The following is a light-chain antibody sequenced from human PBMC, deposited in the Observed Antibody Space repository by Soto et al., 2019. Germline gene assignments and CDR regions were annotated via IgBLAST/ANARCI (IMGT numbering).Light chain of an antibody. Sequence: QSVLTQPASVSGSPGQSITISCTGTSSDVGGYNYVSWYQQHPGKAPKLMIYDVSNRPSGVSNRFSGSKSGNTASLTISGLQAEDEADCYCSSYTSSSTQVFGTGTKLTVL. V-gene: IGLV2-14*01. J-gene: IGLJ1*01. CDR3: SSYTSSSTQV. CDR1: SSDVGGYNY. CDR2: DVS.